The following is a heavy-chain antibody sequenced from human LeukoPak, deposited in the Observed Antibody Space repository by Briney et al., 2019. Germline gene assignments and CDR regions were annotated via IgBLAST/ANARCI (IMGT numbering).Heavy chain of an antibody. J-gene: IGHJ6*03. CDR2: ISLYNGNT. CDR1: GYIFSSYD. Sequence: GASVKVSCKASGYIFSSYDITWVRQAPGQGLEWMGRISLYNGNTNYAQKIQGRVTMTTDTSTSTAYMELRSLRSDDTAVYYCARNRGGMEGGLFYMDVWGKGTTVTVSS. CDR3: ARNRGGMEGGLFYMDV. V-gene: IGHV1-18*01. D-gene: IGHD3-10*01.